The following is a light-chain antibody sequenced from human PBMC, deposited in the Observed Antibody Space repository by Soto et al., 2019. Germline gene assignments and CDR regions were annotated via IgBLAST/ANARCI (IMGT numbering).Light chain of an antibody. V-gene: IGLV1-44*01. Sequence: QSVLTQPPSASGTPGQRVTISCSGTSSNIGSNTVNWYQQFPGTAPKLLIYSTDQRPSGVPDRFSGSKSGTSAALAISGLQSEDEADYYCAAWDDSLNVYVFGTGTNLTVL. J-gene: IGLJ1*01. CDR1: SSNIGSNT. CDR3: AAWDDSLNVYV. CDR2: STD.